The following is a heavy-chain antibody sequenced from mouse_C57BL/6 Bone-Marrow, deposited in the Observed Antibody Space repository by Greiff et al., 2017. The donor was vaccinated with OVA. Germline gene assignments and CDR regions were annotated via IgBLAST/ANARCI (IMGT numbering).Heavy chain of an antibody. CDR3: TRDRVGRAWFAY. CDR1: GFTFSSYA. V-gene: IGHV5-9-1*02. J-gene: IGHJ3*01. Sequence: EVQLQQSGEGLVKPGGSLKLSCAASGFTFSSYAMSWVRQTPEKRLEWVAYISSGGDYIYYADTVKGRFTISRDNARNTLYLQRSSLKSEDTAMDYCTRDRVGRAWFAYWGQGTLVTVSA. D-gene: IGHD4-1*01. CDR2: ISSGGDYI.